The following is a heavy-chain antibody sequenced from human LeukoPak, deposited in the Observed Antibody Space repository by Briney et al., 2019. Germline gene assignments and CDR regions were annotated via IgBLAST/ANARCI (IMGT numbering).Heavy chain of an antibody. CDR3: ARDLHCTTTSCYGFDY. Sequence: GGSLRLSCAASGFTFSSSWMSWVRQAPGKGLEWVANIKQDGSEKYYVDSFKGRFTVSRDNAKKSLYLQMNSLRAEDTAIYYRARDLHCTTTSCYGFDYWGQGTLVTVSS. D-gene: IGHD2-2*01. V-gene: IGHV3-7*01. CDR2: IKQDGSEK. J-gene: IGHJ4*02. CDR1: GFTFSSSW.